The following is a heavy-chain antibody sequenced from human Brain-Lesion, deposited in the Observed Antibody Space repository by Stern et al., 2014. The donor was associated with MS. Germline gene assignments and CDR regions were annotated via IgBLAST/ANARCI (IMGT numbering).Heavy chain of an antibody. CDR3: ARDQRGITIFGVVTDYYYLGMDV. CDR1: GYIFNGFY. J-gene: IGHJ6*02. Sequence: QVQLLQPGAEVKKPGASVKVSCKTSGYIFNGFYIHWVRQAPGQGLVWMEWVNHHPGGTKYTPKFQGRVTRGMDTSISTAYVELSSLTSDDTAVYYCARDQRGITIFGVVTDYYYLGMDVWGQGTTVTVSS. D-gene: IGHD3-3*01. V-gene: IGHV1-2*02. CDR2: VNHHPGGT.